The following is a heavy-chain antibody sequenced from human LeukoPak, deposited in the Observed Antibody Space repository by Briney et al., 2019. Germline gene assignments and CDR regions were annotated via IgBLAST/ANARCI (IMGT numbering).Heavy chain of an antibody. Sequence: SETLSLTCTVTGGSITSNPYYWGWIRQPPGKGLEWIGSISFDGNSYYDPSLKSRVTVSRDTSKNQFSLKVNSVTAADTAVYYCAREPIIDFWSGTDGFDIWGQGAMVTVSS. V-gene: IGHV4-39*07. CDR2: ISFDGNS. D-gene: IGHD3-3*01. CDR3: AREPIIDFWSGTDGFDI. CDR1: GGSITSNPYY. J-gene: IGHJ3*02.